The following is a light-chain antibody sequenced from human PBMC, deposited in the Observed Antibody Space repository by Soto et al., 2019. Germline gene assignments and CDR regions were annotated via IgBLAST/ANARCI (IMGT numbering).Light chain of an antibody. Sequence: QSVLAQPASVSGSPGQSITISCTATSSDVGGYEYVSWYQQYPGKAPKLMIYEVIDRPAGAPRRFSGSKSGNTASLTITGLQAEDEADYYCSSYRTGGSYVFGTGTKVTVL. V-gene: IGLV2-14*01. CDR1: SSDVGGYEY. CDR2: EVI. CDR3: SSYRTGGSYV. J-gene: IGLJ1*01.